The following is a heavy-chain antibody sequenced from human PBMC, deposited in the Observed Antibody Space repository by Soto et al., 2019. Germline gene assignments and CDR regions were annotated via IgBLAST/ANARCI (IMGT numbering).Heavy chain of an antibody. CDR3: AHSLRSVTKYWTPTWSDFDI. Sequence: SCPTLVNPTQTLTLTCTFSGFSLSTSGVGVGWIRQPPGKALEWLALIYWDDDKRYSPSLKSRLTITKDTSKNQVVLKMTNMDPVDTATYYCAHSLRSVTKYWTPTWSDFDIWGQGTMVTVSS. D-gene: IGHD2-8*02. CDR2: IYWDDDK. J-gene: IGHJ3*02. CDR1: GFSLSTSGVG. V-gene: IGHV2-5*02.